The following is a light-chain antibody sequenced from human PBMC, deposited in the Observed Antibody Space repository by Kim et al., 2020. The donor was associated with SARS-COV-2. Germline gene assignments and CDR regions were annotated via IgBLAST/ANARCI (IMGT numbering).Light chain of an antibody. J-gene: IGKJ5*01. CDR2: GAS. Sequence: SPGERATLSCRASPSVSSSYLAWYQQKPGQAPRLLIYGASSRATGIPDRFSGSGSGTEFTLTISSLQPDDFATYYCQQFYTYPITFGQGTRLEIK. CDR3: QQFYTYPIT. V-gene: IGKV3D-7*01. CDR1: PSVSSSY.